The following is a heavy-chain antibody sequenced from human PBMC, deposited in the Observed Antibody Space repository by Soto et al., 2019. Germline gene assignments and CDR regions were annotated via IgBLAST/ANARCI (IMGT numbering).Heavy chain of an antibody. Sequence: LRLSCAASGFTFGSYAMHWFLQVPGKGLEWVAMISYDASNRYYADSVKGRFSVSRDNSKNTVYLRMNSLSAEDTAMYYCAKTHDRVDYGGLHWGQGTLVTVSS. CDR2: ISYDASNR. CDR1: GFTFGSYA. J-gene: IGHJ4*02. D-gene: IGHD4-17*01. CDR3: AKTHDRVDYGGLH. V-gene: IGHV3-30-3*02.